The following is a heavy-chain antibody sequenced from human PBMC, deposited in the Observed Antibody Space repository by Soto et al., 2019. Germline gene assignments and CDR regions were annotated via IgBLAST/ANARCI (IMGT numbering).Heavy chain of an antibody. CDR1: GFTFSSYA. J-gene: IGHJ2*01. CDR3: AKRLRGGWYFDL. CDR2: ISGSGGST. V-gene: IGHV3-23*01. Sequence: EVQLLESGGGLVQPGGSLRLSCAASGFTFSSYAMSWVRQAPGKGLEWVSAISGSGGSTYYADSVKGRFTISRDNSKNTLYLQMNSPRAEDTAVYYCAKRLRGGWYFDLWGRGTLVTVSS. D-gene: IGHD3-16*01.